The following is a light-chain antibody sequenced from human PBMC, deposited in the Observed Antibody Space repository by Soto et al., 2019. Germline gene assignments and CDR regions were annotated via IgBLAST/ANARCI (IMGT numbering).Light chain of an antibody. CDR2: EVS. CDR1: LSAGEW. Sequence: DIQMTQSPSTLSASVGDRVTITCRASLSAGEWLAWYEQKPGKAANLLIYEVSRLHSGVPSRFSAGGSETEFSLTIDSLQPDDFAIYYCQQFNSVPYTFGPGTKVD. J-gene: IGKJ3*01. V-gene: IGKV1-5*03. CDR3: QQFNSVPYT.